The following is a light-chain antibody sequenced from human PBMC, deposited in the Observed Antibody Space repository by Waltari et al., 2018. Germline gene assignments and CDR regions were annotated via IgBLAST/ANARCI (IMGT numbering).Light chain of an antibody. CDR2: AAS. J-gene: IGKJ4*01. Sequence: DIQMTQSPSSLSASVGDRVTITCRASQSISTALSWYLQKPGKAPKLLIYAASLLQDGVPSRVRGSGSGTDFTLTISNLQPEDFVTYFCHQSYKAPQTFGGGTRLEIK. V-gene: IGKV1-39*01. CDR1: QSISTA. CDR3: HQSYKAPQT.